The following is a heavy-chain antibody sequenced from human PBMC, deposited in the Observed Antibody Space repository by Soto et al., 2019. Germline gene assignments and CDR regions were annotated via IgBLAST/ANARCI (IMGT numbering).Heavy chain of an antibody. CDR2: MNPNSGNT. Sequence: QVQLVQSGAEVKKPGASVKVSCKASGYTFTSYDINWVRQATGQGLEWMGWMNPNSGNTGYAQKYQGRVTMTRNTSITTAYMELSSRRSEDTAVYYCARSHTMVRGVRSPAYWGQGTLVTVSS. J-gene: IGHJ4*02. CDR1: GYTFTSYD. CDR3: ARSHTMVRGVRSPAY. D-gene: IGHD3-10*01. V-gene: IGHV1-8*01.